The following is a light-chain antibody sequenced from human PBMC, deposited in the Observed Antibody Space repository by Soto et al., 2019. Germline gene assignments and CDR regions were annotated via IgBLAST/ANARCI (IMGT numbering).Light chain of an antibody. J-gene: IGLJ1*01. CDR2: EVS. Sequence: QSALTQPASVSGSPGQSITISCTGTSSDVGSYNLVSWYQQHPGKAPKLMIYEVSKRPSGVSNRFSGSKSGNTASLTISGLQAEDEADYYCCSYAGSSTFWVFGYGTNVTVL. V-gene: IGLV2-23*02. CDR1: SSDVGSYNL. CDR3: CSYAGSSTFWV.